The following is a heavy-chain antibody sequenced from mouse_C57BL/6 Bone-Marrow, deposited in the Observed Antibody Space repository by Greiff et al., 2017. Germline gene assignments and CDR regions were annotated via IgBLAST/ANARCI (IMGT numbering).Heavy chain of an antibody. CDR1: GYTFTSYW. CDR2: INPSSGYT. V-gene: IGHV1-7*01. D-gene: IGHD1-1*01. CDR3: ASNYYGSRAWFAY. Sequence: VKLVESGAELAKPGASVKLSCKASGYTFTSYWMHWVKQRPGQGLEWIGYINPSSGYTKYNQKFKDKATLTADKSSSTAYMQLSSLTYEDSAVYYCASNYYGSRAWFAYWGQGTLVTVSA. J-gene: IGHJ3*01.